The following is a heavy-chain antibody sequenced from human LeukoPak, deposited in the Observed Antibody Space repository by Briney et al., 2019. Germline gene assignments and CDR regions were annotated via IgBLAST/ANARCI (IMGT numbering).Heavy chain of an antibody. Sequence: SETLSLTCTVSGGSICRSSFSWDWIRQPPGKGLEWIGSIYQNGNTYYNASLKSRVTISVDTSKNQFSLKLSSVTAADTAVYYCARGPRDWGQGTLVTVSS. CDR3: ARGPRD. V-gene: IGHV4-39*07. CDR2: IYQNGNT. J-gene: IGHJ4*02. CDR1: GGSICRSSFS.